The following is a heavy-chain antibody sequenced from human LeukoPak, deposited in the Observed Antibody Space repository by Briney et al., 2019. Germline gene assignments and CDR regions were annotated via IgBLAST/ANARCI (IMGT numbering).Heavy chain of an antibody. CDR2: INPNSGGT. CDR3: ARSWTASPHYDILTGYYGDAFDI. Sequence: ASVKVSCKASGYTFTGYYKHWVRQAPGQGLEWMGWINPNSGGTNYAQKFQGRVAMTRDTSISTAYMELSRLRSDDTAVYYCARSWTASPHYDILTGYYGDAFDIWGQGTMVTASS. J-gene: IGHJ3*02. D-gene: IGHD3-9*01. V-gene: IGHV1-2*02. CDR1: GYTFTGYY.